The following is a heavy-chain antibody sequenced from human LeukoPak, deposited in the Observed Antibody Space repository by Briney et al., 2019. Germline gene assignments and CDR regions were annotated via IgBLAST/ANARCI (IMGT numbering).Heavy chain of an antibody. CDR2: IYYSGST. J-gene: IGHJ6*02. CDR1: GFTVSSNY. V-gene: IGHV4-59*02. D-gene: IGHD6-19*01. CDR3: ARGGSGWTNYYYYYGMDV. Sequence: PGGSLRLSCAASGFTVSSNYMSWIRQPPGKGLEWIGYIYYSGSTNYNPSLKSRVTISVDTSKNQFSLKLSSVTAADTAVYYCARGGSGWTNYYYYYGMDVWGQGTTVTVSS.